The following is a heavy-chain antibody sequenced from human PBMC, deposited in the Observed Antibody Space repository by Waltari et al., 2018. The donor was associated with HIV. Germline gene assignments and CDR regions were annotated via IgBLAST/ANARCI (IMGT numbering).Heavy chain of an antibody. V-gene: IGHV3-30-3*01. CDR1: GFTFTNYA. J-gene: IGHJ4*02. Sequence: QVQLVESGGDVVQPGRSLRLSCAASGFTFTNYAMHWVRQAPGKGLEWVAVISYDGANKFYADSVKGRFTISRDNSKNTLYLQMNSLRADDTAVYHCASGHNQDWTGTSRYSGDYWGQGTLVAVSS. D-gene: IGHD2-15*01. CDR2: ISYDGANK. CDR3: ASGHNQDWTGTSRYSGDY.